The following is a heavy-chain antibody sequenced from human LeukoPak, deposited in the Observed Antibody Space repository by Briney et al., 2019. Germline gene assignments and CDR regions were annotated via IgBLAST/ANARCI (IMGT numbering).Heavy chain of an antibody. D-gene: IGHD5-12*01. CDR3: ARVGMATKKPSYFDY. CDR2: IYYSGST. J-gene: IGHJ4*02. CDR1: GGSISSSSYY. Sequence: PSETLSLTCTVSGGSISSSSYYWGWIRQPPGKGLEWIGSIYYSGSTYYNPSLKSRVTISVDTSKNQFSLKLSSVTAADTAVYYCARVGMATKKPSYFDYWGQGTLVTVSS. V-gene: IGHV4-39*01.